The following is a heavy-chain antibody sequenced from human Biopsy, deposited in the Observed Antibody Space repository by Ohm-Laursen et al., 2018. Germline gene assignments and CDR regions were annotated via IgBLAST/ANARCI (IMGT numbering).Heavy chain of an antibody. CDR3: AKDRYNYTPIGGFSMDV. CDR1: GFTLNKHG. CDR2: IFYDGSNT. Sequence: GSLRLSCTASGFTLNKHGMHWVRQAPGKGLGWVAFIFYDGSNTYYADSVKGRFTISRDNSRDTLYLQMSSLRAEDTAVYYCAKDRYNYTPIGGFSMDVWGQGTTVTVSS. V-gene: IGHV3-30*02. D-gene: IGHD5-18*01. J-gene: IGHJ6*02.